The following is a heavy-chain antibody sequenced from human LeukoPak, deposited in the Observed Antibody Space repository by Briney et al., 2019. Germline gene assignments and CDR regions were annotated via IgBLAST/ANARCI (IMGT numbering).Heavy chain of an antibody. D-gene: IGHD6-19*01. V-gene: IGHV1-46*01. CDR3: ARESDIAVAGTGFDY. CDR1: GYTLTGYY. Sequence: ASVKVSCKASGYTLTGYYMHWVRQAPGQGLEWMGIINLSGGSTRYAQQFQVRVTMTRDTSTSTVYMDLSSLRSEDTAVYYCARESDIAVAGTGFDYWGQGTLVTVSS. CDR2: INLSGGST. J-gene: IGHJ4*02.